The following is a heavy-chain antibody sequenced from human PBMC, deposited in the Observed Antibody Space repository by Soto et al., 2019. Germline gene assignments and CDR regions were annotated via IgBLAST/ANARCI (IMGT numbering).Heavy chain of an antibody. D-gene: IGHD6-19*01. CDR1: GVSISSSSYY. CDR3: ARIIAVAGREVDY. J-gene: IGHJ4*02. Sequence: SETRSLTCTVSGVSISSSSYYWGWIRQPPGKGLEWIGSIYYSGSTYYNPSLKSRVTISVDTSKNQFSLKLSSVTAADTAVYYCARIIAVAGREVDYWGQGTLVTVSS. CDR2: IYYSGST. V-gene: IGHV4-39*01.